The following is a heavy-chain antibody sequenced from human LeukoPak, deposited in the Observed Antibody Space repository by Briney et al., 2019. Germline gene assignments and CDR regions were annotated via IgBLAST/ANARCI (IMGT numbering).Heavy chain of an antibody. CDR3: VRQYTSSKNPPDF. CDR1: GGSISSTTYY. D-gene: IGHD6-13*01. J-gene: IGHJ4*02. Sequence: SETLSLTCTVSGGSISSTTYYWGWIRQPPGKGLEWIGSIYFSGSTFYNPSLKSRVTISVDTSKDQFSLRLSSVTAADPAVYFCVRQYTSSKNPPDFWGQGTLVTVSS. CDR2: IYFSGST. V-gene: IGHV4-39*01.